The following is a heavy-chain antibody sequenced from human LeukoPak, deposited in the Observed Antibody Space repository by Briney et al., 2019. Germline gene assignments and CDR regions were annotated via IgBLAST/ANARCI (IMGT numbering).Heavy chain of an antibody. D-gene: IGHD3-10*01. CDR3: AREPINYYGSGSYYNPSLYYYYYYYMDV. V-gene: IGHV1-2*02. Sequence: ASVKVSCKASGYTFTGYYMHWVRQAPGQGLEWMGWINPNSGGTNYAQKFQGRVTMTRDTSISTAYMELSRLRSDDTAVYYCAREPINYYGSGSYYNPSLYYYYYYYMDVWGKGTTVTISS. CDR1: GYTFTGYY. J-gene: IGHJ6*03. CDR2: INPNSGGT.